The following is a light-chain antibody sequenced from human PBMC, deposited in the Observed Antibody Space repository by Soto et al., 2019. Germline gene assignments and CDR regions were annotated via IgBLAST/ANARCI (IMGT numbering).Light chain of an antibody. CDR1: QSVSSN. CDR2: GAS. CDR3: QQYNNWPPYT. Sequence: EIVMTQSPATLSVSPGERAPLSCRASQSVSSNLAWYQQKPGQAPRLLIYGASTRATGIPARFSGSGSGTEFTLTISSLQSEDFAVYYCQQYNNWPPYTLGQGTKLEIK. J-gene: IGKJ2*01. V-gene: IGKV3-15*01.